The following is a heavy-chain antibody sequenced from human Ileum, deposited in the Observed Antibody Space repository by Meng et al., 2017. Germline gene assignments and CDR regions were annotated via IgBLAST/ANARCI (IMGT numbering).Heavy chain of an antibody. D-gene: IGHD2-21*02. Sequence: QVQQQQRGAGLLKPSGALSLTCAFYGGSFSHYDWNWIRQFPGKGLEWIGQINHSGSSNYNPSLSSRVTISADMSKSQSSLKLSSVTAADTAVYYCRLAYCIGDCGDYWGQGTLVTVSS. J-gene: IGHJ4*02. CDR3: RLAYCIGDCGDY. CDR1: GGSFSHYD. CDR2: INHSGSS. V-gene: IGHV4-34*02.